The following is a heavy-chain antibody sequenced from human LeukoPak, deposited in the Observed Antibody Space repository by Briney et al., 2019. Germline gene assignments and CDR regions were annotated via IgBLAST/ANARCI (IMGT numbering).Heavy chain of an antibody. J-gene: IGHJ4*02. CDR3: ARGEGTITAAGTIDY. CDR1: GGSISNYY. Sequence: SETLSLTCTVSGGSISNYYWIWIRQPPGKGLEWIGYIYYSGRTAYNPSLKSRVTISVDTSKNQFSLKMTSVTAADTAVYYCARGEGTITAAGTIDYWGQGILVTVSS. D-gene: IGHD6-13*01. CDR2: IYYSGRT. V-gene: IGHV4-59*01.